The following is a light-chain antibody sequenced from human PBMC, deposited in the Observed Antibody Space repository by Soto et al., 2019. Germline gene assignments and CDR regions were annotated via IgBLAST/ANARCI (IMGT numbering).Light chain of an antibody. Sequence: EIVMTHSPATLSVSPGDRATLSCRASQTVRDNLAWYQQKPGQAPRLLIYGASTRATGIPARFSGSGSGTEFTLTIDSLQSEDFGLYFCQQSNNWPYTFGQRTKLEIK. CDR2: GAS. CDR1: QTVRDN. V-gene: IGKV3-15*01. CDR3: QQSNNWPYT. J-gene: IGKJ2*01.